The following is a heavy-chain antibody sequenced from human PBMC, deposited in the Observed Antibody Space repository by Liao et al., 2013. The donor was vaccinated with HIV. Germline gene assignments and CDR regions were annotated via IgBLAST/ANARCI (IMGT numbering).Heavy chain of an antibody. J-gene: IGHJ3*02. V-gene: IGHV4-59*11. D-gene: IGHD2-15*01. CDR3: ARFFRGGFDI. CDR2: SSYSGST. Sequence: QLQLQESGPGLVKPSETLSLTCSVSGGSISSHYWSWIRQPPGKGLTFIGYSSYSGSTNYNPSLKSRVTISVNTSKNQFSLSLSSVTAADTAVYYCARFFRGGFDIWGQGTRVTVSS. CDR1: GGSISSHY.